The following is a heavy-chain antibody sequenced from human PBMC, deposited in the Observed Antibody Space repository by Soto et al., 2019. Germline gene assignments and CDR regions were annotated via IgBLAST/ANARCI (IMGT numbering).Heavy chain of an antibody. CDR3: ARDLGYYDSSGYQQT. V-gene: IGHV1-46*01. Sequence: ASVKVSCKASGYTFTSYYMHWVRQAPGQGLEWMGIINPSGGSTSYAQKFQGRVTMTRDTSTSTVYMELSSLSSEDTVVYYCARDLGYYDSSGYQQTWGQGTLVTVSS. J-gene: IGHJ5*02. D-gene: IGHD3-22*01. CDR1: GYTFTSYY. CDR2: INPSGGST.